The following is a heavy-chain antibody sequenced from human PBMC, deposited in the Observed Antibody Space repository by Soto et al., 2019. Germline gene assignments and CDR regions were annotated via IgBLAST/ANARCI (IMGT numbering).Heavy chain of an antibody. J-gene: IGHJ6*02. V-gene: IGHV3-33*01. CDR2: IWYDGSNK. CDR1: GFTFSSYG. CDR3: ARDQTLNWDHYYYGMDV. D-gene: IGHD1-1*01. Sequence: QVQLVESGGGVVQPGRSLRLSCAASGFTFSSYGMHWVRQAPGKGLEWVAVIWYDGSNKYYADSVKGRFTISRDNSKNTLYLQRNSLRAEDTAVYYCARDQTLNWDHYYYGMDVWGQGTTVTVSS.